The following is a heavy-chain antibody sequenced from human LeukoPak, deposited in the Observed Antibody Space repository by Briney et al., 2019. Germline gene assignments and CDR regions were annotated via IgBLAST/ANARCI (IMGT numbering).Heavy chain of an antibody. CDR2: IYHTGST. Sequence: SETLSLTCTVSGGSISRYYWNWIRQSPGKGLEWIGYIYHTGSTSYNPSLKSRVIISVDTSKNQFSLNLTSVTAADTAVYYCERMPRDCSSSSCPLRYWGQGTLVTVSA. CDR3: ERMPRDCSSSSCPLRY. V-gene: IGHV4-4*09. J-gene: IGHJ4*02. CDR1: GGSISRYY. D-gene: IGHD2-21*01.